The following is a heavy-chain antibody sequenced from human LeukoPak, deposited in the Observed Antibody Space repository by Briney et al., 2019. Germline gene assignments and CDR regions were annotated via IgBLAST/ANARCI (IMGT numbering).Heavy chain of an antibody. Sequence: GGSLRFSCAASGFTFSSYWMHWVRQAPGKGLVWVSRINSDGSSTSYADSVKGRFTISRDNAKNTLYLQMNSLRAEDTAVYYCARLYYDFWSGSQSWGQGTLVTVSS. V-gene: IGHV3-74*01. D-gene: IGHD3-3*01. CDR2: INSDGSST. CDR1: GFTFSSYW. J-gene: IGHJ4*02. CDR3: ARLYYDFWSGSQS.